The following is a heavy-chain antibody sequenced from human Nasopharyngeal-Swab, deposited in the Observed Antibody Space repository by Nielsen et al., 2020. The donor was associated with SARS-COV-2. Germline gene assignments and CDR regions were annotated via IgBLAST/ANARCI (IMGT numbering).Heavy chain of an antibody. D-gene: IGHD1-26*01. Sequence: WIRQPPGKGLEWIGYIYYSGSTNYNPSLKSRVTISVDTSKSQFSLKLSSVAAADTAVYYCARVWGATCLNWGQGTLVTVSS. CDR3: ARVWGATCLN. V-gene: IGHV4-59*01. J-gene: IGHJ4*02. CDR2: IYYSGST.